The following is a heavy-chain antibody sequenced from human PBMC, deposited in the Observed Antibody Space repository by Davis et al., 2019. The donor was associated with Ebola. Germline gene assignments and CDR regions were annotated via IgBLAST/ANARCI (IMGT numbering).Heavy chain of an antibody. V-gene: IGHV4-34*01. CDR1: GGSFSSYY. D-gene: IGHD3-10*01. J-gene: IGHJ4*02. CDR2: IHHSGST. CDR3: ARGSSSGYGFDY. Sequence: PSETLSLTCVVYGGSFSSYYWIWIRQPLGKGLEWIGEIHHSGSTKYNPSLKSRVTMSVEPSKNQFSLNLSSVTAADTAVYYCARGSSSGYGFDYWGQGTLVTVSS.